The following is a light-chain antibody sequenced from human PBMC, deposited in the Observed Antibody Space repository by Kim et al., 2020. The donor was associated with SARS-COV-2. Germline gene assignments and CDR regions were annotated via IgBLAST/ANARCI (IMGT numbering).Light chain of an antibody. CDR3: QQYGNSPAYS. CDR1: RRVSSTY. Sequence: SPGERTTHSCRPGRRVSSTYIAWYQQKPGQAPRLPIFGASSRATGIPDRFSGSGSGTDFTLTISRLEPEDFAVYYCQQYGNSPAYSFGQGTKLEI. CDR2: GAS. J-gene: IGKJ2*03. V-gene: IGKV3-20*01.